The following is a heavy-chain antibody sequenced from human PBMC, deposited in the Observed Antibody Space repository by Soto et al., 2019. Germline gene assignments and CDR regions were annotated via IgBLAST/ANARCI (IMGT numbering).Heavy chain of an antibody. CDR1: GYTFIGSA. J-gene: IGHJ4*02. Sequence: QVQLVQSGGEEKKPGASVKVSCEASGYTFIGSAIHWLRQAPGQRLEWMGWINPGNGNTRYSQKFLGRVTIIKDTSASQVYLELGSLRSEDTALYYCARSAISPYGGLIGPFDYWGQGNLVTVSS. CDR2: INPGNGNT. V-gene: IGHV1-3*05. D-gene: IGHD3-16*02. CDR3: ARSAISPYGGLIGPFDY.